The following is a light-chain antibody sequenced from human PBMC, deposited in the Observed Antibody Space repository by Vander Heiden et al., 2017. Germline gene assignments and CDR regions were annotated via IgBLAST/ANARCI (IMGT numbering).Light chain of an antibody. CDR3: NSCPGQAV. V-gene: IGLV2-8*01. CDR1: SSDVGDKNY. CDR2: EVT. J-gene: IGLJ1*01. Sequence: QSALPPPPSASGSPGHAVTISCTGTSSDVGDKNYVSWYQRHPGKTPNIRNYEVTKRLAGVPNRFSGSKSGNTASLTVSGLQAEDEADYYCNSCPGQAVFGTGTKVTVL.